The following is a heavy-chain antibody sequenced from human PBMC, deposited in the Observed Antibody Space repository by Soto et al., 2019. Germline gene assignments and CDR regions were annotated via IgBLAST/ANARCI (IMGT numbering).Heavy chain of an antibody. D-gene: IGHD5-18*01. V-gene: IGHV3-33*03. CDR1: GFTFRESG. CDR3: AKEDGTLAGCGSGCYSRGHFDY. Sequence: QVPLVESGGGVVQPGRSLRLYCAASGFTFRESGMHWVRQAPGKGLERVAVIWYDGSNKYYADSVKGRFTDSRDNSKNTQYKPMNKLRAKDTAVDDCAKEDGTLAGCGSGCYSRGHFDYWGQGALVTVSS. J-gene: IGHJ4*02. CDR2: IWYDGSNK.